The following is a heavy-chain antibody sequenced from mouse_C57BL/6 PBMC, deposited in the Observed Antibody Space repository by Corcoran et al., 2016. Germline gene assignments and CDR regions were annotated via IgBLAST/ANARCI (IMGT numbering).Heavy chain of an antibody. D-gene: IGHD1-1*01. Sequence: QVQLQQPGAELVKPGASVKMSCKASGYTFTSYWITWVKQRPGQGLEWIGDIYPGSGSTNYNEKFKSKATLTVDTSSSTAYMQLSSLTSEDSAVYYCARRYYGSSWYFDVWGTGTTVTVSA. CDR2: IYPGSGST. V-gene: IGHV1-55*01. CDR1: GYTFTSYW. J-gene: IGHJ1*03. CDR3: ARRYYGSSWYFDV.